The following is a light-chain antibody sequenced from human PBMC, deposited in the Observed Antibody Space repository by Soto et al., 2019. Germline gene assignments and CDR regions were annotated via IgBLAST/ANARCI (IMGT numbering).Light chain of an antibody. CDR1: QGISNY. Sequence: MQMTHYPSSLSSSVGDRVTITCRASQGISNYLSWYQQKTGKVTKLLIYAASTLQSGVPSRFSGSGSGKDFTITISSLQPEDVATYYCQKYNGAPRTFGPVTKVAIK. CDR2: AAS. V-gene: IGKV1-27*01. CDR3: QKYNGAPRT. J-gene: IGKJ1*01.